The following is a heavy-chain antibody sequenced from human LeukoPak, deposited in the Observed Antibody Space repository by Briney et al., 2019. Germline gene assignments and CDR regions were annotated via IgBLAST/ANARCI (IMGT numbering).Heavy chain of an antibody. CDR1: GFTFSSYS. V-gene: IGHV3-21*01. Sequence: GGSLRLSCTASGFTFSSYSMNWVRQAPGKGLEWVSSISSSSSYIYYADAVKGQFTISRDNAKNSLYLQMNSLRAEDTAVYYCARRIAVAGTRYFQHWGQGTLVTVSS. CDR2: ISSSSSYI. D-gene: IGHD6-19*01. J-gene: IGHJ1*01. CDR3: ARRIAVAGTRYFQH.